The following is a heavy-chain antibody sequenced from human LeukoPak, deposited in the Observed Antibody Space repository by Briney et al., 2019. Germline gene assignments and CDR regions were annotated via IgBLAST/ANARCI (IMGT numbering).Heavy chain of an antibody. J-gene: IGHJ4*02. CDR2: INPNSGGT. CDR3: ARDPNHRSPYYYDSSGYPN. D-gene: IGHD3-22*01. CDR1: GGTFSSYA. Sequence: SSVKVSCKASGGTFSSYAISWVRQAPGQGLEWMGRINPNSGGTNYAQKFQGRVTMTRDTSISTAYMELSRLRSDDTAVYYCARDPNHRSPYYYDSSGYPNWGQGTLVTVSS. V-gene: IGHV1-2*06.